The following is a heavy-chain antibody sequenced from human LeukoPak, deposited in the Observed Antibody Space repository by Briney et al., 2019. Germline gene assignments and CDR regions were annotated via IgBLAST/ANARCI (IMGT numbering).Heavy chain of an antibody. Sequence: PGGSLRLSCSASGFTFSSYAMHWVRQAPGKGLEGVAVISYDGSNKYYADSVKGRFTISRDNSKNTLYLQMNSLRAEDTAVYYCARVLYSGSYFDYWGQGTLVTVSS. D-gene: IGHD1-26*01. J-gene: IGHJ4*02. V-gene: IGHV3-30-3*01. CDR2: ISYDGSNK. CDR3: ARVLYSGSYFDY. CDR1: GFTFSSYA.